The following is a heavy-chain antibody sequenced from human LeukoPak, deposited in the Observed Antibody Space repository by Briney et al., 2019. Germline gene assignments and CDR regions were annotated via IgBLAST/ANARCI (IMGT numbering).Heavy chain of an antibody. J-gene: IGHJ4*02. Sequence: PSETLSLTCAVYGGSFSGYYWSWIRQPPGKGLEWIGEINHSGSTNYNPSLKSRVTISVDTSKNQFSLKLSSVTAADTAVHYCARGFNDSSGYYYDPFDYWGQGTLVTVSS. CDR1: GGSFSGYY. V-gene: IGHV4-34*01. CDR3: ARGFNDSSGYYYDPFDY. CDR2: INHSGST. D-gene: IGHD3-22*01.